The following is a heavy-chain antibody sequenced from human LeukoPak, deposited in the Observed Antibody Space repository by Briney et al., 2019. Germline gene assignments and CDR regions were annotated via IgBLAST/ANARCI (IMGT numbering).Heavy chain of an antibody. CDR3: AREVLSSWDQEYYFDY. J-gene: IGHJ4*02. V-gene: IGHV4-59*01. Sequence: PSETLSLTCTVSGGSISSYYWSWIRQPPGKGLEWIGYIYYSGSTNYNPSLKSRVTISVDTSKNQFSLKLSFVTAADTAVYYCAREVLSSWDQEYYFDYWGQGTLVTVSS. CDR2: IYYSGST. CDR1: GGSISSYY. D-gene: IGHD6-13*01.